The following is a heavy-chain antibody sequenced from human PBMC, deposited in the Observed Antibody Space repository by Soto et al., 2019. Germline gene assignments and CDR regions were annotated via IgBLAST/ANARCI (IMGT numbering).Heavy chain of an antibody. CDR2: INAGNGNT. J-gene: IGHJ4*02. CDR1: GYTFTSYA. V-gene: IGHV1-3*01. Sequence: QVQLVQSGAEVKKPGASVKVSCKASGYTFTSYAMHWVRQAPGQRLEWMGWINAGNGNTKYSQKFQGRVTITRDTSASTAYMELSSLRSEDTAVYYCARVGLDPWHTTGFDYWGQGTLVAVSS. CDR3: ARVGLDPWHTTGFDY. D-gene: IGHD1-1*01.